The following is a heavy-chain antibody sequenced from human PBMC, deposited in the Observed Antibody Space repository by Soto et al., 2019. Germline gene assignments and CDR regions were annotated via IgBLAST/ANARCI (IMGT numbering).Heavy chain of an antibody. CDR2: ISYDGSNK. J-gene: IGHJ3*02. V-gene: IGHV3-30-3*01. Sequence: GGSLRLSCAASGFTFSSYAMHWVRQAPGKGLEWVAVISYDGSNKYYADSVKGRFTISRDNSKNTLYLQMNSLRAEDTAVYYCARDGVGEMATMGVDAFDIWGQGTMVTVSS. CDR1: GFTFSSYA. D-gene: IGHD3-10*01. CDR3: ARDGVGEMATMGVDAFDI.